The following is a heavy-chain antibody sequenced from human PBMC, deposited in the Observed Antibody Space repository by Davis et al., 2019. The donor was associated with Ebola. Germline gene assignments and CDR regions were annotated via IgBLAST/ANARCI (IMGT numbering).Heavy chain of an antibody. CDR1: GFTFSDFY. D-gene: IGHD1-1*01. J-gene: IGHJ6*02. CDR2: ISSSGSTI. CDR3: ARDSFGIGNDGRSPNYGMDV. Sequence: PGGSLRLSCAASGFTFSDFYMSWIRRAPGKGLEWISYISSSGSTIYYADSLKGRFTISRDNTKKSLFLQMNRLIAEDTAVYYCARDSFGIGNDGRSPNYGMDVWGQGTTVTVSS. V-gene: IGHV3-11*04.